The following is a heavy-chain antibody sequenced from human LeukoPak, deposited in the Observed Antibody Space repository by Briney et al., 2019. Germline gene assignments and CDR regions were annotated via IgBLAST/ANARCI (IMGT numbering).Heavy chain of an antibody. J-gene: IGHJ3*02. CDR1: GGTFSSYA. CDR2: IIPIFGTA. Sequence: SVKVSCKASGGTFSSYAISWVRQAPGQGLEWVGGIIPIFGTANYAQKFQGRVTITTDESTSTAYMELSSLRSEDTAVYYCARGAFYDSSGGGAFDIWGQGTMVTVSS. CDR3: ARGAFYDSSGGGAFDI. D-gene: IGHD3-22*01. V-gene: IGHV1-69*05.